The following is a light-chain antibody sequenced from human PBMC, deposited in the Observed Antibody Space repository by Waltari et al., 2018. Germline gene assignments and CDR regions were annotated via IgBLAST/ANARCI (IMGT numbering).Light chain of an antibody. CDR2: GAS. CDR1: QSVSRSY. Sequence: EIVLTQSPCTLSLSPGARATLSCRASQSVSRSYLDWYQQKPGQAPRLLIDGASSRTTGIPDRGSGSGSGTDFTLTISRLEPEDFAVYYCQQNDSSPRTFGQGTKVEIK. V-gene: IGKV3-20*01. CDR3: QQNDSSPRT. J-gene: IGKJ1*01.